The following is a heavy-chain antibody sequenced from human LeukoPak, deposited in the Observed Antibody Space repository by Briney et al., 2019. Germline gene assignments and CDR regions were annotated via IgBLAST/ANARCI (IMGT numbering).Heavy chain of an antibody. CDR3: GRDYLPSRYHSPGGNVGCFDY. CDR2: INPKSGGT. Sequence: ASVKVSCKASGYTFTGYYMHWVRQAPGQGLEWMGWINPKSGGTNYAQKFQGRVTMTRDTSISTAYMELRRLRSDDTAVYYCGRDYLPSRYHSPGGNVGCFDYWGQGTLVTVSS. J-gene: IGHJ4*02. CDR1: GYTFTGYY. D-gene: IGHD3-16*01. V-gene: IGHV1-2*02.